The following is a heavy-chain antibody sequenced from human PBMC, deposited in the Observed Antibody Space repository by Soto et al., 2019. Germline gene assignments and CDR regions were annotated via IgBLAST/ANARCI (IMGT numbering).Heavy chain of an antibody. V-gene: IGHV3-33*01. CDR3: ARARDSYSSSFHFDY. J-gene: IGHJ4*02. D-gene: IGHD6-6*01. CDR1: GFTFSSYG. CDR2: IWYDGSNK. Sequence: QVQLVESGGGVVQPGRSLRLSCAASGFTFSSYGMHWVRQAPGKGLEWVAIIWYDGSNKYYADSVKGRFIISRDNSKNTLYLQMNSLRAEDTAVYYCARARDSYSSSFHFDYWGQGTLVTVSS.